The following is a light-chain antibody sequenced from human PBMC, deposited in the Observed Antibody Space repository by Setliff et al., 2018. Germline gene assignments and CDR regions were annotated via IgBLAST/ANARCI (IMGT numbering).Light chain of an antibody. Sequence: DIVMTQSPATLSVSPGERATLSCRASQSVSSNLAWYQQKPGQAPRLLIYGASTRATGIPARFSGSGSGTEFTLTISSLQSEDFAVYYCQQYNNWPPTVGGGTKVDIK. CDR3: QQYNNWPPT. CDR2: GAS. J-gene: IGKJ4*01. CDR1: QSVSSN. V-gene: IGKV3-15*01.